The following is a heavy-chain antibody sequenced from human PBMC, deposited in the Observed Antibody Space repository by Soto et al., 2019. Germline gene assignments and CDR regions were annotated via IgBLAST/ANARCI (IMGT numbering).Heavy chain of an antibody. CDR3: ARHWADAAAGAYYYYYGMDV. Sequence: SETLSLTCTVSGGSISSSSYYWGWIRQPPGKGLEWIGSIYYSGSTYYNPSLKSRATISVDTSKNQFSLKLSSVTAADTAVYYCARHWADAAAGAYYYYYGMDVWGQGTTVTVSS. V-gene: IGHV4-39*01. J-gene: IGHJ6*02. D-gene: IGHD2-15*01. CDR1: GGSISSSSYY. CDR2: IYYSGST.